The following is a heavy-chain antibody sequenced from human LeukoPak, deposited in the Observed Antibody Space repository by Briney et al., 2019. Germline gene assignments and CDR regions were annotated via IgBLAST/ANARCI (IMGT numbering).Heavy chain of an antibody. Sequence: SETLSLTRTVSGGSISSGDYYWSWIRQPPGKGLEWIGYIYYSGSTYYNPSLKSRVTISVDTSKNQFSLKLSSVTAADTAVYYCARGTPLLTGYPLGLDYWGQGTLVTVSS. J-gene: IGHJ4*02. D-gene: IGHD3-9*01. CDR2: IYYSGST. CDR1: GGSISSGDYY. V-gene: IGHV4-30-4*08. CDR3: ARGTPLLTGYPLGLDY.